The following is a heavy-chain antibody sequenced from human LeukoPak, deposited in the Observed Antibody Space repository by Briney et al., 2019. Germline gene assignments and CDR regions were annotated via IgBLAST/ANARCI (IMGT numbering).Heavy chain of an antibody. Sequence: GGSLRLSCAASGFTFSSYGMHWVRQAPGKELEWVAFIRYDGSNKYYADSVKGRFTISRDNSKNTLYLQMNSLRAEDTAVYYCAKVFSGGYYGSGSFRDWGQGTLVTVSS. V-gene: IGHV3-30*02. J-gene: IGHJ4*02. CDR2: IRYDGSNK. CDR3: AKVFSGGYYGSGSFRD. D-gene: IGHD3-10*01. CDR1: GFTFSSYG.